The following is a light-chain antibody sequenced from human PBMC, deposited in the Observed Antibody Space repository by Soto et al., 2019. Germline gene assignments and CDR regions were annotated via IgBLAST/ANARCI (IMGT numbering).Light chain of an antibody. CDR1: QRISSSY. V-gene: IGKV3-20*01. Sequence: PGERATLSCRASQRISSSYLAWYKQTPGQAPRLLIYDASSRATGIPDRFSGSGSGTDFTLTISRLEPEDFAVYYCQQYGSSPFTFGPGTKVDIK. CDR3: QQYGSSPFT. CDR2: DAS. J-gene: IGKJ3*01.